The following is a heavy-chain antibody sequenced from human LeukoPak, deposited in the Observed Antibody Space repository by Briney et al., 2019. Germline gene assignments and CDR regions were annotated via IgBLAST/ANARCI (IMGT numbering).Heavy chain of an antibody. CDR2: ISGGGGNT. CDR3: AKGNDYWSGLRRTDY. CDR1: GFTFNNYG. J-gene: IGHJ4*02. Sequence: GGSLSLSCAASGFTFNNYGMSGVRPAPGKGLEWVSSISGGGGNTNYADSMKCRFTISRDNSNNTLYLQVNSLRGEDTAVYYCAKGNDYWSGLRRTDYWGQGTLVTVSS. D-gene: IGHD3-3*01. V-gene: IGHV3-23*01.